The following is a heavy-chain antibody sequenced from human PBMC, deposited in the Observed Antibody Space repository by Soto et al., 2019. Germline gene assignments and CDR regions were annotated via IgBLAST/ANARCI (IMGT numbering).Heavy chain of an antibody. V-gene: IGHV1-8*01. Sequence: ASVKVSWKASGYAFTIYDINWVRQATGQGLEWMGWMNPNSGNTGYAQKFQGRVTMTRNTSISTAYMELSSLRSEDTAVYYCARTGYSYGSPYYYYGMDVWGQGTTVTV. D-gene: IGHD5-18*01. CDR3: ARTGYSYGSPYYYYGMDV. CDR2: MNPNSGNT. J-gene: IGHJ6*02. CDR1: GYAFTIYD.